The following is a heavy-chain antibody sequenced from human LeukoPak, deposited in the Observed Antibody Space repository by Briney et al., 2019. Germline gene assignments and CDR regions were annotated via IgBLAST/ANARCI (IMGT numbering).Heavy chain of an antibody. Sequence: GGSLRLSCAASGFTFSDYWIHWVRQAPGKGLVWVSRINTDGSITNYADSVKGRFSISRDNAKNTLYLQMNSLRAEDTAVYYCARDSGVAVAGNDYWGQGTLVTVSS. D-gene: IGHD6-19*01. CDR3: ARDSGVAVAGNDY. J-gene: IGHJ4*02. CDR1: GFTFSDYW. CDR2: INTDGSIT. V-gene: IGHV3-74*01.